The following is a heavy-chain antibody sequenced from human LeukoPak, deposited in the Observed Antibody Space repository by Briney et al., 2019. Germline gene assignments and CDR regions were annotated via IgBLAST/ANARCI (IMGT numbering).Heavy chain of an antibody. CDR2: VRYSGST. CDR3: TGDPGWELLRNWFDP. J-gene: IGHJ5*02. Sequence: PSETLSLTCTVSGGSITSSSYYWGWIRQPPGKGLEWIGSVRYSGSTYYNPSLKSRVTISVDTSKNQFSLKLSSVTAADTAVYYCTGDPGWELLRNWFDPWGQGTLVTVSS. CDR1: GGSITSSSYY. D-gene: IGHD1-26*01. V-gene: IGHV4-39*07.